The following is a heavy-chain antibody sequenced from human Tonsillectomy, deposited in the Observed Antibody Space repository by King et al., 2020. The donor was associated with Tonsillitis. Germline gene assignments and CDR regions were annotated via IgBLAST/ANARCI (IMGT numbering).Heavy chain of an antibody. D-gene: IGHD3-22*01. J-gene: IGHJ3*01. CDR1: GGTFSSYA. CDR3: ARDYRDYYDSSGLQGAFDF. CDR2: IIPIFGTA. V-gene: IGHV1-69*01. Sequence: VQLVESGAEVKKPGSSVKVSCKASGGTFSSYALSWVRQTPGQGLEWMGGIIPIFGTANYAQKFQGRVTITADESTSTAYMELSSLTSEDTAVYYCARDYRDYYDSSGLQGAFDFWGQGTMVTVSS.